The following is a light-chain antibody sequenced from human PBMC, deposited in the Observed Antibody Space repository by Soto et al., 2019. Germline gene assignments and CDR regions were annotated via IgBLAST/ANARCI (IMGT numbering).Light chain of an antibody. CDR2: GAS. V-gene: IGKV1-6*01. CDR3: LQDYTYPWT. J-gene: IGKJ1*01. Sequence: IQMTQSPSSLSASVGDRVTITCRASQGISNELGWYQQRPGKAPKVLIYGASNLQSGVPSRFSGSASGTDFTLTISSLQPEDFATYYCLQDYTYPWTFGQGTKV. CDR1: QGISNE.